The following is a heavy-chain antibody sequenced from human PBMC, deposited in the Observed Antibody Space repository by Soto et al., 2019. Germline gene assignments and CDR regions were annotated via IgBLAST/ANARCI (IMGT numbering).Heavy chain of an antibody. CDR3: AKDLTAGTIHYFCGMDV. Sequence: EVHLVESGGGLVQPGRSLRLSCAASGFTFDDYAMHWVRQAPGKGLEWVSGISWNSGSIGYGDSVKGRFTISRDNAKLSLSLQMNSLGGEDTDLYYGAKDLTAGTIHYFCGMDVWGQGTTVPVSS. CDR1: GFTFDDYA. D-gene: IGHD1-7*01. J-gene: IGHJ6*02. CDR2: ISWNSGSI. V-gene: IGHV3-9*01.